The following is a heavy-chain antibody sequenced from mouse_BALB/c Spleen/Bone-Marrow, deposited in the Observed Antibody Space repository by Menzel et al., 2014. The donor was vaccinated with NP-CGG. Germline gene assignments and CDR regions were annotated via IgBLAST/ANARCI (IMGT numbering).Heavy chain of an antibody. V-gene: IGHV4-1*02. CDR1: GFDFSRYW. D-gene: IGHD2-1*01. J-gene: IGHJ2*01. CDR2: INPDSSTI. Sequence: EVQRVESGGGLVQPGGSLKLSCAASGFDFSRYWMSWVRQAPGKGLEWIGEINPDSSTINYTPSLKDKFIISRDNAKNXLYLQMSKVRSEDTALYYCARNGYYGYSDYWGQGTTLTVSS. CDR3: ARNGYYGYSDY.